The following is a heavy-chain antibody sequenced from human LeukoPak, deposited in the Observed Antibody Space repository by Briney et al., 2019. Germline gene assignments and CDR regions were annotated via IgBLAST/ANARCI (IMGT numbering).Heavy chain of an antibody. CDR3: AKRSPDGDLGYWYFDF. D-gene: IGHD4-17*01. Sequence: GGSLRLSCAASGFTFRSYAINWVRQAPGKGLEWVSGIVGSGDTTFYADSVKGGFTISRDNSKNTLYLQMNSLRTDDAALYFFAKRSPDGDLGYWYFDFWSRGTLVTVSS. CDR2: IVGSGDTT. J-gene: IGHJ2*01. CDR1: GFTFRSYA. V-gene: IGHV3-23*01.